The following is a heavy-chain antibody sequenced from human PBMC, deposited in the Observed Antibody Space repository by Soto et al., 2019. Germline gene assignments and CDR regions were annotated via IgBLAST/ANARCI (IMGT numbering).Heavy chain of an antibody. CDR3: ARDLGNSGYDSGWFDP. CDR2: INPSGGST. CDR1: GYTFTSYY. D-gene: IGHD5-12*01. Sequence: QVQLVQSGAEVKKPGASVKVSCKASGYTFTSYYMHWVRQAPGQGLEWMGIINPSGGSTSYAQKFQGRVTMTRDTSTSTVYMELCSLRSEDTAVYYCARDLGNSGYDSGWFDPWGQGTLVTVSS. J-gene: IGHJ5*02. V-gene: IGHV1-46*01.